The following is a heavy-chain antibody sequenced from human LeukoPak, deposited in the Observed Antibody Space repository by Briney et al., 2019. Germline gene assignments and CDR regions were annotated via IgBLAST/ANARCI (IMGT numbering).Heavy chain of an antibody. CDR3: ARDGPSDVGDSVDV. CDR1: GFTSSNYW. CDR2: ISSRGSTI. J-gene: IGHJ6*04. V-gene: IGHV3-48*04. Sequence: PGGSLRLSCEASGFTSSNYWMSWVSQAPGKGLNWISHISSRGSTIYYADSLKGRFTISRDNAKKSLYLQMNSLSAEDTAVYYCARDGPSDVGDSVDVWGKGTTVIISS.